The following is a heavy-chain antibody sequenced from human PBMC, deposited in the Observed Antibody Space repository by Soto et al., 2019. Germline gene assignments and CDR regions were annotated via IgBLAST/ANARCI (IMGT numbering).Heavy chain of an antibody. Sequence: GGSLRLSCSSSGFTFSSYAMHWVRQAPGKGLEYVSAISSNGGNTYYADSVKGRFTIPRDNSKNTLYLQMSSLRAEDTAVYDRVYSYYYDSSGYYFPFVYWGQGTLVTVSS. CDR3: VYSYYYDSSGYYFPFVY. CDR2: ISSNGGNT. CDR1: GFTFSSYA. V-gene: IGHV3-64*03. D-gene: IGHD3-22*01. J-gene: IGHJ4*02.